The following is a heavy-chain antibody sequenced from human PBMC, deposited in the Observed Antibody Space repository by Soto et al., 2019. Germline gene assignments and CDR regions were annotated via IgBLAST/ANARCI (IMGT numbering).Heavy chain of an antibody. J-gene: IGHJ4*02. Sequence: EILLLESGGGLVPPGGSLKLSCSASGFTFRFHGMSWVRQAPGRGPEWISTINANAVTTHYADSVKGRFIISRDNSRDTVDLHMVRLRAEDTATYYCVAWVSAHFAFWGQGTLVTVSS. CDR3: VAWVSAHFAF. V-gene: IGHV3-23*01. D-gene: IGHD2-8*01. CDR2: INANAVTT. CDR1: GFTFRFHG.